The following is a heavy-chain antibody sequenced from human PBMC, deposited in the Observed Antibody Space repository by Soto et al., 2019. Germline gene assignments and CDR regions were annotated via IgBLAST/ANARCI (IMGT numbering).Heavy chain of an antibody. CDR3: ARSTGKITLLGVDPADPSDI. J-gene: IGHJ3*02. Sequence: GGSLRLSCAASGFTFTNYGINWVRQAPGKGLEWVAVVWFDGRDKYYADSVKGRFTISRDNSKNTVSLQMNSLRAEDTALYYCARSTGKITLLGVDPADPSDIWGQGTMVTVSS. CDR1: GFTFTNYG. V-gene: IGHV3-33*01. CDR2: VWFDGRDK. D-gene: IGHD3-3*01.